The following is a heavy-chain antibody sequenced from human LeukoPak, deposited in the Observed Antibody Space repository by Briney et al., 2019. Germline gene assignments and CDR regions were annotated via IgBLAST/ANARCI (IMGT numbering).Heavy chain of an antibody. J-gene: IGHJ4*02. Sequence: ASVKVSCKASGYTFTSYYMHWVRQAPGQGLEWMGIINPSGGSTSYAQKFQGRVTMTRDMSTSTVYMELSSLRSEDTAVYYCARGSDYGGNSEALNVQIELDYWGQGTLVTVSS. CDR3: ARGSDYGGNSEALNVQIELDY. D-gene: IGHD4-23*01. V-gene: IGHV1-46*01. CDR1: GYTFTSYY. CDR2: INPSGGST.